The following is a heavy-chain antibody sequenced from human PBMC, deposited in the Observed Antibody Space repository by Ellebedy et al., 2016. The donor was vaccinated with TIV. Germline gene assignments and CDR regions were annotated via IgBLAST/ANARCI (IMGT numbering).Heavy chain of an antibody. V-gene: IGHV3-11*04. Sequence: GESLKISCAASGFSFSDYYMNWIRQAPGKGLEWVSYISSGGSTKYYADSVKGRFTISRDNSKNTLYLQMNSLRAEDTAVYYCARDEYCSGGSCGYGMDVWGQGTTVTVSS. CDR3: ARDEYCSGGSCGYGMDV. D-gene: IGHD2-15*01. CDR1: GFSFSDYY. CDR2: ISSGGSTK. J-gene: IGHJ6*02.